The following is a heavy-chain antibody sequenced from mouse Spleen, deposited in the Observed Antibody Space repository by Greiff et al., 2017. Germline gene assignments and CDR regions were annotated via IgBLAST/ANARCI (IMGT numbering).Heavy chain of an antibody. CDR3: ARRDYGSSFFAY. Sequence: EVKLMESGGGLVKPGGSLKLSCAASGFTFSSYAMSWVRQTPEKRLEWVATISSDGSYTYYPDSVKGRFTISRDNAKNTLYLQMSSLRSEDTAMYYCARRDYGSSFFAYWGQGTLVTVSA. V-gene: IGHV5-9-1*01. J-gene: IGHJ3*01. D-gene: IGHD1-1*01. CDR1: GFTFSSYA. CDR2: ISSDGSYT.